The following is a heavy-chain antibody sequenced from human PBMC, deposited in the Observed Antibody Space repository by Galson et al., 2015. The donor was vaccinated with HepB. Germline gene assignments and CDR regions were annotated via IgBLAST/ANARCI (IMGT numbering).Heavy chain of an antibody. D-gene: IGHD1-26*01. J-gene: IGHJ3*02. CDR1: GFTFGDYA. V-gene: IGHV3-49*03. CDR2: IRSKAYGGTT. CDR3: TRGRSGSYYLVAFDI. Sequence: SLRLSCAASGFTFGDYAMSWFRQAPGKGLEWVGFIRSKAYGGTTEYAASVKGRFTISRDDSKSIAYLQMNSLKTEDTAVYYCTRGRSGSYYLVAFDIWGQGTMVTVSS.